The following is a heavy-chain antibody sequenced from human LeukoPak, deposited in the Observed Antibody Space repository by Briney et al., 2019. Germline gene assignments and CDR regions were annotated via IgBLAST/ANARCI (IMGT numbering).Heavy chain of an antibody. CDR3: ARVVGYCSSTSCYFYYYYMDV. J-gene: IGHJ6*03. CDR2: MNPNSGNT. D-gene: IGHD2-2*01. CDR1: GYTFTSYD. V-gene: IGHV1-8*03. Sequence: GASVKVSCKASGYTFTSYDINWVRQATGQGLEWMGWMNPNSGNTGYAQKFQGRVTITRNTSISTAYMELSSLRSEDTAVYYCARVVGYCSSTSCYFYYYYMDVWGKGTTVTVSS.